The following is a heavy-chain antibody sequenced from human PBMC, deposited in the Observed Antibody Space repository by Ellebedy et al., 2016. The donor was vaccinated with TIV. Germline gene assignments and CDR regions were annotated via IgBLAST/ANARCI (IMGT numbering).Heavy chain of an antibody. CDR1: GGSFSGYY. D-gene: IGHD2-8*01. CDR3: ARQCITTAPVEFDY. Sequence: SETLSLTCAVNGGSFSGYYWGWIRQPPGKGLEWIGSIYYSGSTYYNPSFKSRLTISGDTSKNQFSLRLNSVTAADTAVYYCARQCITTAPVEFDYWGQGTLVTVSS. V-gene: IGHV4-39*01. CDR2: IYYSGST. J-gene: IGHJ4*02.